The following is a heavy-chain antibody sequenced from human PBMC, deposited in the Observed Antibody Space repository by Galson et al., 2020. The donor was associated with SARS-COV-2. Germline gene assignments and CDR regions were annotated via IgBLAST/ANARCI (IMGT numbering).Heavy chain of an antibody. V-gene: IGHV3-53*01. D-gene: IGHD6-19*01. CDR2: IYSGGST. J-gene: IGHJ4*02. Sequence: GESLKISCAASGFTVSSNYMSWVRQAPRKGLEWVSVIYSGGSTYYADSVKGRFTISRDNSKNTLYLQMNGLRAEVRAVYYCARTISSGRGEWGQGTLVTVSS. CDR3: ARTISSGRGE. CDR1: GFTVSSNY.